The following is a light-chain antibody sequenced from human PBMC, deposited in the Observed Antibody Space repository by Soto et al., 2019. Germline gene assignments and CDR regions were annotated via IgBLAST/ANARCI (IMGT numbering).Light chain of an antibody. CDR1: QGVNGY. V-gene: IGKV3-11*01. CDR3: QQRSNWPST. CDR2: DAS. J-gene: IGKJ4*01. Sequence: EIVLTQSPATLSLSPGNRATLSCRASQGVNGYLAWYQQKPGQAPRLLIYDASNRATGIPARFSGSGSGTDFTPAITSLEPEDFAVYYCQQRSNWPSTFGGGTKVEI.